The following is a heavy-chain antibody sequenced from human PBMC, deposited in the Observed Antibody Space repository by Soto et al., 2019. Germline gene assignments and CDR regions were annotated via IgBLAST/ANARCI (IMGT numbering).Heavy chain of an antibody. D-gene: IGHD3-3*01. Sequence: ASVKVSCKASGYTFTGYYMHWVRQAPGQGLEWMGWINPNSGGTNYAQKFQGRVTMTRDTSISTAYMELSRLRSDDTAVYYCARGNLLFGVVISNWGQGTLVTVSS. CDR2: INPNSGGT. J-gene: IGHJ4*02. CDR1: GYTFTGYY. V-gene: IGHV1-2*02. CDR3: ARGNLLFGVVISN.